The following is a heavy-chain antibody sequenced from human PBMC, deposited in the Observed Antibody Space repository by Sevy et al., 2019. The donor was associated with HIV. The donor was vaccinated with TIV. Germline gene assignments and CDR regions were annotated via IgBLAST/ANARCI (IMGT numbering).Heavy chain of an antibody. CDR2: INESGII. Sequence: SETLSLTCAVHDGSFSGYYWNWIRQLPGKGLEWIGEINESGIIYYNPSLKSRVTISVDTSKKHFSLKLNSVTAADTAVYFCARSPPVVVVPGAPSWFDPWGQGTLVTVSS. V-gene: IGHV4-34*01. CDR3: ARSPPVVVVPGAPSWFDP. D-gene: IGHD2-2*01. J-gene: IGHJ5*02. CDR1: DGSFSGYY.